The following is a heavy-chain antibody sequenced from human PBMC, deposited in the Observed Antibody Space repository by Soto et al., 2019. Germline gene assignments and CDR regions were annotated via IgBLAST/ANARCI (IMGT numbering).Heavy chain of an antibody. CDR3: ARDGRYSGYDMLVDY. CDR1: GFTFSSYS. V-gene: IGHV3-48*01. CDR2: ISSSSSTI. J-gene: IGHJ4*02. D-gene: IGHD5-12*01. Sequence: PGGSMRLSCAASGFTFSSYSMNWVRQAPGKGLEWVSYISSSSSTIYYADSVKGRFTISRDNAKNSLYLQMNSLRAEDTAVYYCARDGRYSGYDMLVDYWGQGTLVTVSS.